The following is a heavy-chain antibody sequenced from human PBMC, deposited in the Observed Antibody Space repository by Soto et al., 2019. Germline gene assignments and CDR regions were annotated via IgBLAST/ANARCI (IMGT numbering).Heavy chain of an antibody. CDR3: TTSRYDYIWGSYRRSEIDY. V-gene: IGHV3-15*01. J-gene: IGHJ4*02. CDR2: IKSKTDGGTT. CDR1: GFTFSNAW. D-gene: IGHD3-16*02. Sequence: GGSLRLSCAASGFTFSNAWMSWVRQAPGKGLEWVGRIKSKTDGGTTDYAAPVKGRFTISRDDSKNTLYLQMNSLKTEDTAVYYCTTSRYDYIWGSYRRSEIDYWGQGTLVTVSS.